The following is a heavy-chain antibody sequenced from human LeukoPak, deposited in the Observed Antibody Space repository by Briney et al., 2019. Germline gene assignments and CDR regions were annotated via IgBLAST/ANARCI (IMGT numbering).Heavy chain of an antibody. Sequence: SETLSLTCTVSGGSINNYYWSWVRQPPGKGLEWIGYIYYSGSTNYKPSLKSRVTISVDTSKNQFSLKLNSVTAADKAVYYCARERRGYSYGYDAFDIWGQGTMVTVSS. CDR3: ARERRGYSYGYDAFDI. V-gene: IGHV4-59*01. CDR2: IYYSGST. CDR1: GGSINNYY. D-gene: IGHD5-18*01. J-gene: IGHJ3*02.